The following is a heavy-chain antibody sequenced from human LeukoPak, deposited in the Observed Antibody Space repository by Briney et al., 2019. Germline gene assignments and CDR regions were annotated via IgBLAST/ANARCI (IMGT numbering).Heavy chain of an antibody. CDR1: DGSVSSYY. Sequence: PSETLSLTCTVSDGSVSSYYWSWIRQPPGKGLEWIGYIYNSENTKYNSSLMSRVTMSVDTSKNQVFLKLSSVTAADTAVYYCARFHSGPSGWYVLWYFDLWGRGTLVTVSS. J-gene: IGHJ2*01. CDR3: ARFHSGPSGWYVLWYFDL. D-gene: IGHD6-19*01. V-gene: IGHV4-4*09. CDR2: IYNSENT.